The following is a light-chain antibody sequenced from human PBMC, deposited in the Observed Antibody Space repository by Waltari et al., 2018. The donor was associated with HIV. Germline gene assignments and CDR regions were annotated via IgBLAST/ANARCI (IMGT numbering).Light chain of an antibody. CDR3: QSYDSSLSGHV. CDR1: SSNIGAGYD. V-gene: IGLV1-40*01. J-gene: IGLJ1*01. CDR2: GNN. Sequence: QSVLTQPPSVSGAPGQRVTISCTGRSSNIGAGYDVHWYQQLPGTAPKLLIYGNNNRPSGVPDRFAGSKSGTSASLAITGLQAEDEADYYCQSYDSSLSGHVFGTGTKVTVL.